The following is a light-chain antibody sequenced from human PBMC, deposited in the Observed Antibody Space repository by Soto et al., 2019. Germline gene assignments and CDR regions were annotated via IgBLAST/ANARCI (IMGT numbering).Light chain of an antibody. J-gene: IGKJ1*01. CDR3: QQYNNWPPGT. V-gene: IGKV3-15*01. CDR1: QSVSSN. CDR2: GAS. Sequence: EIVMTQSPATLSVSPGERATLSCRASQSVSSNLAWYQQKPGQAPRLLIYGASTRPTGIPARFSGSGSGTEFTLTIRSLQSEDFAVYYCQQYNNWPPGTFGQGTNVEIK.